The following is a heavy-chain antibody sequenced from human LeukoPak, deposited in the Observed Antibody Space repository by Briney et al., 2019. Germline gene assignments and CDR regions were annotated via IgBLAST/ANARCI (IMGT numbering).Heavy chain of an antibody. Sequence: GRSLRLSCAASGFTLSSYGMHWVRQAPGKGLEWVADICHDGSNKYYADSVKGRFTISRDNSKNTLYLQMNSLRAEDTAVYYCARDGVYCSGGSCYEVLYYFDYGAREPWSPSPQ. CDR1: GFTLSSYG. CDR2: ICHDGSNK. CDR3: ARDGVYCSGGSCYEVLYYFDY. V-gene: IGHV3-30*04. D-gene: IGHD2-15*01. J-gene: IGHJ4*02.